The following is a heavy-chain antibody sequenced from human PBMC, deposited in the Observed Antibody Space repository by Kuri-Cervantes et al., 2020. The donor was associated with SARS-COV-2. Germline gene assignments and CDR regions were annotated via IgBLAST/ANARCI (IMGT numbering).Heavy chain of an antibody. V-gene: IGHV3-21*01. CDR1: GFTFSSYS. D-gene: IGHD6-6*01. CDR2: ISSSSSYI. Sequence: GGSLRLSCAASGFTFSSYSMNWVRQAPGKGLEWVSSISSSSSYIYYEDSVKGRFTISRDNAKNSLYLQMNSLRAEDTAVYYCARDRGKIAARIYYYYGMDVWGQGTTVTVSS. J-gene: IGHJ6*02. CDR3: ARDRGKIAARIYYYYGMDV.